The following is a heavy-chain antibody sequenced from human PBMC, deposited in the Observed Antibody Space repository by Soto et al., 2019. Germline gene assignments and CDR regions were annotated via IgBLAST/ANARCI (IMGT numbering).Heavy chain of an antibody. CDR1: GGSFSGYY. J-gene: IGHJ4*02. Sequence: SETLSLTCAVYGGSFSGYYWSWLRQPPGKGLEWIGEINQSGSTNYNPSLKSRVTISIDTSKNQFSLKVSSVTAADTAVYYCARGLNYVVYWGQGTLVTVSS. CDR3: ARGLNYVVY. D-gene: IGHD3-16*01. CDR2: INQSGST. V-gene: IGHV4-34*01.